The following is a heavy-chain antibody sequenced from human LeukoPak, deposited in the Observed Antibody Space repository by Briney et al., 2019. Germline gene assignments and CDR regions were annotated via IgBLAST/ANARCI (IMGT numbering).Heavy chain of an antibody. D-gene: IGHD2-21*02. CDR1: GFTFDDYG. V-gene: IGHV3-20*04. Sequence: GGSLRLSCAASGFTFDDYGMSWVRQVPGKGLEWVSGINWNGGKRGYADAVKGRFSISRDNARNSLYLEMNNLRVEDTAFYYCARAIYCSGGDCFSPSAFWGQGTLVTVSS. CDR3: ARAIYCSGGDCFSPSAF. CDR2: INWNGGKR. J-gene: IGHJ4*02.